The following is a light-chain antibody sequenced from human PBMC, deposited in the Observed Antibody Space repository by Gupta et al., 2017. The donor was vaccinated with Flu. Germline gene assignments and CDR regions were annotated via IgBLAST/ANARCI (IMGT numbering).Light chain of an antibody. CDR1: QSVSSY. J-gene: IGKJ5*01. CDR3: QQRSNWPRA. CDR2: AAS. V-gene: IGKV3-11*01. Sequence: EIVLTQSPAPLSLSPGERATLSCRASQSVSSYLAWYQQKPGQAPRLLIYAASNRATGIPARFSGSGSETDFTLTISSLEPEDFAVYYCQQRSNWPRAFGQGTRLEIK.